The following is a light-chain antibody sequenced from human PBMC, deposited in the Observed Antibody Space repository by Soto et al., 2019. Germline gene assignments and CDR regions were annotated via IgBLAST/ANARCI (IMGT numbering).Light chain of an antibody. CDR1: QTISSW. V-gene: IGKV1-5*03. Sequence: DIQTTQSPSTLSGSVGDRFTITCRASQTISSWLAWYQQKPGKAPKLLIYKASSLESGVPSRFSGSGSGTEFTLTISSLQPDDFATYYCQQYNSYPWTFGQGTKVDI. J-gene: IGKJ1*01. CDR3: QQYNSYPWT. CDR2: KAS.